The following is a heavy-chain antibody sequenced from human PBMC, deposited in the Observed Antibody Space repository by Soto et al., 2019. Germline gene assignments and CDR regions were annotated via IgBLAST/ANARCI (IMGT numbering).Heavy chain of an antibody. CDR3: ARPYAYGGNPFDI. J-gene: IGHJ4*02. Sequence: GSPLSTRGMCVSWIRQPPGKALEWLALIDWDDDKYYNTFLKTRLTISRDTSKNQVVLTMTNMDPVDTATYYCARPYAYGGNPFDIWGQGTLLTVSS. CDR2: IDWDDDK. CDR1: GSPLSTRGMC. D-gene: IGHD4-17*01. V-gene: IGHV2-70*12.